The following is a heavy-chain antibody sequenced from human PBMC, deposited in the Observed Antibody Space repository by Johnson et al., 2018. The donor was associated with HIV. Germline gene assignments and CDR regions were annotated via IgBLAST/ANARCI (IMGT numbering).Heavy chain of an antibody. CDR3: AKADYYDSRAAFDI. CDR1: GFTFSRYG. J-gene: IGHJ3*02. V-gene: IGHV3-33*06. CDR2: IRYDGSNK. D-gene: IGHD3-22*01. Sequence: QVQLVESGGGVVQPGRSLRLSCAASGFTFSRYGMYWVRQAPGKGLEWVALIRYDGSNKYYTDSVKGRFTISRDNSKNTLSLQMNSLRAEDTAVYYCAKADYYDSRAAFDIWGQGTMVTVSS.